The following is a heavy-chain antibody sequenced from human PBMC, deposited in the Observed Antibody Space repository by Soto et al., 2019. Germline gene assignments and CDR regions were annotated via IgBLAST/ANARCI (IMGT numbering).Heavy chain of an antibody. CDR1: GFTFSSYA. J-gene: IGHJ6*02. D-gene: IGHD6-19*01. V-gene: IGHV3-23*01. Sequence: EVQLLESGGGLVQPGGSLRLSCAASGFTFSSYAMSWVRQAPGKGLEWVSAISGSGGSTYYADSVKGRFTISRDNSKNTLYLQMNSLRAEDTAVYYCAKPDQWLVLSYYGMDVWGQGTTVTVSS. CDR3: AKPDQWLVLSYYGMDV. CDR2: ISGSGGST.